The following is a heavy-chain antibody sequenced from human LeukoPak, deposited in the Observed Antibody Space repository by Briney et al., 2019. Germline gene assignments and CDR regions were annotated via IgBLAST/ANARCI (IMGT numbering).Heavy chain of an antibody. J-gene: IGHJ3*02. CDR2: IHYTGST. CDR3: ARHKYSSGWPPEGAFDI. Sequence: SETLSLTCTVPGGSINSYYWSWIRQPPGKGLECIGYIHYTGSTNYNPSLKSRVTISVDTSKSQFSLKLSSVTAADTAIYYCARHKYSSGWPPEGAFDIWGQGTMVTVSS. V-gene: IGHV4-59*01. CDR1: GGSINSYY. D-gene: IGHD6-19*01.